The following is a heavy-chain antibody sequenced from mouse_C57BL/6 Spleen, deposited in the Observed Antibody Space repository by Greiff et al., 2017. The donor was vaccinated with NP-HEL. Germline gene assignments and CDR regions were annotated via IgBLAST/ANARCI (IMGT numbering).Heavy chain of an antibody. Sequence: VQLQQSGAELVKPGASVKLSCKASGYTFTSYWMHWVKQRPGQGLEWIGMIHPNSGSTNYNEKFKSKATLTVDKSSSTAYMQLSSLTSEDSAVYYWASPIYYDYDDYYAMDYWGQGTSVTVSS. V-gene: IGHV1-64*01. J-gene: IGHJ4*01. D-gene: IGHD2-4*01. CDR1: GYTFTSYW. CDR3: ASPIYYDYDDYYAMDY. CDR2: IHPNSGST.